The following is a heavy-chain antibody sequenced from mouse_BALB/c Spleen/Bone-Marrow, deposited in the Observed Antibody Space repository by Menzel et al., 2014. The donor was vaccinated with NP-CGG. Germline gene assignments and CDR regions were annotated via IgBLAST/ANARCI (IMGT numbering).Heavy chain of an antibody. V-gene: IGHV1S137*01. J-gene: IGHJ3*01. CDR2: IGTYYGDA. Sequence: QVQLKESGAELVRPGASVKISCKGSGYTFTDYAMHWVKQSHAKSLEWIGVIGTYYGDATYNQKFKTKATMTVDKSSSTAYMELARLTSEDSALYYCAREGPWFAFWGQGTLVTVSA. CDR3: AREGPWFAF. CDR1: GYTFTDYA.